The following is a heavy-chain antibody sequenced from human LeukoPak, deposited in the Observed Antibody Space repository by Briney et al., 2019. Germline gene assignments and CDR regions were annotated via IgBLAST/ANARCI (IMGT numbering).Heavy chain of an antibody. CDR1: GFTFNKYN. CDR2: ISTSSSYI. J-gene: IGHJ4*02. Sequence: GGSLRLSCAASGFTFNKYNMNWVRQAPGKGLEWVSSISTSSSYIYYADSVKGRFTVSRDNAKKSLFLQMNSLKTEDTAVYYCTRDQTPYYWGQGTLATVSS. CDR3: TRDQTPYY. V-gene: IGHV3-21*03.